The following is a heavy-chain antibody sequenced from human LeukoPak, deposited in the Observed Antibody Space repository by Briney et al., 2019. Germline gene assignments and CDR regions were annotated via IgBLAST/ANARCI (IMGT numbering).Heavy chain of an antibody. V-gene: IGHV1-2*02. CDR1: GYTFSDYY. CDR2: IDPNSGGT. CDR3: ARDPSHYYYMDV. Sequence: GASVKVSCKASGYTFSDYYLHWVRQAPGQGLEWMGWIDPNSGGTNYAQKCQGRGTMTRDTSISTVYMELSRLRSDDTAVYYCARDPSHYYYMDVWGKGTTVTVSS. J-gene: IGHJ6*03.